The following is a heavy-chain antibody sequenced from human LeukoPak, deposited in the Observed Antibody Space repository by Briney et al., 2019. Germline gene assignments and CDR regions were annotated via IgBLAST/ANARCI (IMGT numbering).Heavy chain of an antibody. CDR2: INHSGST. CDR3: ARDDRASSYYYDSSGWSHGMDV. J-gene: IGHJ6*02. V-gene: IGHV4-34*01. D-gene: IGHD3-22*01. CDR1: GFTFDDYG. Sequence: GSLRLSCAASGFTFDDYGMSWVRQAPGKGLEWIGEINHSGSTNYNPSLKSRVTISVDTSKNQFSLKLSSVTAADTAVYYCARDDRASSYYYDSSGWSHGMDVWGQGTTVTISS.